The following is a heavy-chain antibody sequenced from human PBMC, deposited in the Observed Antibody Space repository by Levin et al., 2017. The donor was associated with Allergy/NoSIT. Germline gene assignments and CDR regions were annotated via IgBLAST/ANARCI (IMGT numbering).Heavy chain of an antibody. Sequence: GGSLRLSCVASGVTFRNFAMSWVRQVPGSGLQGVSIISVHSDGIQYADSVKGRFIISRDNSKNTLYLHMSSLRAEDTAVYYCGSSDCSGGTCYYDYWGQGTLVTVSS. V-gene: IGHV3-23*01. CDR2: ISVHSDGI. CDR3: GSSDCSGGTCYYDY. CDR1: GVTFRNFA. J-gene: IGHJ4*02. D-gene: IGHD2-15*01.